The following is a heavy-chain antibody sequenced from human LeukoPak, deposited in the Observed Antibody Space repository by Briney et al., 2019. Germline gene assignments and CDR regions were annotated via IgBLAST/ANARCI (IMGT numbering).Heavy chain of an antibody. J-gene: IGHJ4*02. CDR3: AKALYGDYGNFDF. D-gene: IGHD4-17*01. Sequence: GGSLRLSCAASGFSFSSYAMNWVRQAPGKGLEWVSTISGSGVSIYYADSVKGRFTISRDNSKTTLYLQMNSLTAVDTAVYYCAKALYGDYGNFDFWGQGTLVTVSS. CDR1: GFSFSSYA. V-gene: IGHV3-23*01. CDR2: ISGSGVSI.